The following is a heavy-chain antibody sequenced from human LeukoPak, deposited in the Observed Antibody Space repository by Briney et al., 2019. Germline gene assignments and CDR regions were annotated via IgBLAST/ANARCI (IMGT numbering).Heavy chain of an antibody. CDR3: ARDTDPVEMATPSGFDY. CDR1: GFTFNSYA. D-gene: IGHD5-24*01. V-gene: IGHV3-48*03. Sequence: GGSLRLSCAASGFTFNSYAMSWVRQAPGKGLEWVSYISSSGSTIYYADSVKGRFTISRDNAKNSLYLQMNSLRAEDTAVYYCARDTDPVEMATPSGFDYWGQGTLDTVSS. J-gene: IGHJ4*02. CDR2: ISSSGSTI.